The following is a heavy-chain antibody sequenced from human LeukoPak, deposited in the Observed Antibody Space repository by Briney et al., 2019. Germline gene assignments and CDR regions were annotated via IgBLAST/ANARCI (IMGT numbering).Heavy chain of an antibody. CDR3: ARVGGNHWYFDY. CDR2: ISYDGSNK. CDR1: GFTFSSYA. J-gene: IGHJ4*02. V-gene: IGHV3-30-3*01. D-gene: IGHD1-26*01. Sequence: GRSLRLPCAASGFTFSSYAMHWVRQAPGKGLEWVAVISYDGSNKYYADSVKGRFTISRDNSKNTLYLQMNSLRAEDTAVYYCARVGGNHWYFDYWGQGTLVTVSS.